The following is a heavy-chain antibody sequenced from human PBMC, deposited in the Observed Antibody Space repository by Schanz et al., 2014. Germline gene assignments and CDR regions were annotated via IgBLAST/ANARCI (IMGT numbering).Heavy chain of an antibody. Sequence: EVQLVESGGGVVRPGGSLRLSCAASGFTFSSYGMHWVRQAPGKGLEWVASIKQEGDEKNYVDSVKGRFTISRDNSKNTLYLQMNSLRAEDTAVYYCATEGPRGTRHPINYYYAMDNWGQGTKVTV. D-gene: IGHD6-6*01. CDR2: IKQEGDEK. CDR1: GFTFSSYG. J-gene: IGHJ6*02. CDR3: ATEGPRGTRHPINYYYAMDN. V-gene: IGHV3-7*01.